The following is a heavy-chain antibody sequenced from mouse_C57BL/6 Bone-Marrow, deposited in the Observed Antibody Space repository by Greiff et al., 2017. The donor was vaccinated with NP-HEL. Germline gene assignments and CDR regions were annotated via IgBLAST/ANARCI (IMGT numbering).Heavy chain of an antibody. CDR3: TAFPALFAY. V-gene: IGHV14-4*01. J-gene: IGHJ3*01. Sequence: LVESGAELVRPGASVKLSCTASGFNIKDDYMHWVKQRPEQGLEWIGWIDPENGDTEYASKFQGKATITADTSSNTAYLQLSSLTSEDTAVYYCTAFPALFAYWGQGTLVTVSA. CDR2: IDPENGDT. CDR1: GFNIKDDY.